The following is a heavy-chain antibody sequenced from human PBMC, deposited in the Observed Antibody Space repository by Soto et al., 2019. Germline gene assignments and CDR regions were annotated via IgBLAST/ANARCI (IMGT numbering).Heavy chain of an antibody. CDR3: ARDHPVFDP. CDR2: IYYSGST. CDR1: GGSISSYY. V-gene: IGHV4-59*01. Sequence: SETLSLTCTISGGSISSYYWSWIRQPPGKGLEWIGYIYYSGSTNYNPSLKSRVTISVDTSKNQFSLKLSSVTAADTAVYYCARDHPVFDPWGQGTLVTVSS. J-gene: IGHJ5*02.